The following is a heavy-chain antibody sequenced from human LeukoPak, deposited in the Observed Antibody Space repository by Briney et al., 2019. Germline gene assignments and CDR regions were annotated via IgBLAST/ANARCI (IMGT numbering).Heavy chain of an antibody. V-gene: IGHV3-66*01. CDR3: AKGGYHYSSGYMPDPYYAMDV. CDR1: GFXVTRNY. J-gene: IGHJ6*02. CDR2: IHSSGNT. D-gene: IGHD3-22*01. Sequence: PGGSLRLSCAASGFXVTRNYITWVRQAPGKGLEWVSVIHSSGNTYYADSVKGRFAISRDNSKNILYLQMNNLRGEDTAVYFCAKGGYHYSSGYMPDPYYAMDVWGQGTTVTVSS.